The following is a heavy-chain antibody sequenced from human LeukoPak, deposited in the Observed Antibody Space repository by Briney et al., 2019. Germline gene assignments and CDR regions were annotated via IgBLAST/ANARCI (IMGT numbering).Heavy chain of an antibody. CDR2: IIPILGIA. CDR3: ARGHYDFWSGYLGY. J-gene: IGHJ4*02. D-gene: IGHD3-3*01. V-gene: IGHV1-69*02. CDR1: GYTFTSYT. Sequence: SVKVSCKASGYTFTSYTISWVRQAPGQGLEWMGRIIPILGIANYAQKFQGRVTITADKSTSTAYMELSSLRSEDTAVYYCARGHYDFWSGYLGYWGQGTLVTVSS.